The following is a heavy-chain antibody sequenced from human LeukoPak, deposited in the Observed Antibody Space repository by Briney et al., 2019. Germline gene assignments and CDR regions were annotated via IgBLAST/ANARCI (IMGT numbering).Heavy chain of an antibody. V-gene: IGHV3-48*04. Sequence: GESLRLSCAASGFTFTEYSIIWVRQAPGKGLEWVSYIASGGGANRFYSESVKGRFTISRDNAKNSLYLHMNSLRAEDTGVYYCARIGTTTRGPAGLDVWGQGTTVTVSS. CDR2: IASGGGANR. D-gene: IGHD2/OR15-2a*01. CDR3: ARIGTTTRGPAGLDV. J-gene: IGHJ6*02. CDR1: GFTFTEYS.